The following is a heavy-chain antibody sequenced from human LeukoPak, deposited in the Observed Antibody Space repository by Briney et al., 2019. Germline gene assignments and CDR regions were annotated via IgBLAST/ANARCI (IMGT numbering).Heavy chain of an antibody. D-gene: IGHD6-13*01. CDR1: GGSISSYY. J-gene: IGHJ6*02. Sequence: SETLSLTCTVSGGSISSYYWSWIRQPPGKGLEWIGYTYYSGSTNYNPSLKSRVTISVDTSKNQFSLKLSSVTAADTAVYYCAGTSRYSGSWYVYYGLDVWGQGTTVTVSS. CDR2: TYYSGST. CDR3: AGTSRYSGSWYVYYGLDV. V-gene: IGHV4-59*01.